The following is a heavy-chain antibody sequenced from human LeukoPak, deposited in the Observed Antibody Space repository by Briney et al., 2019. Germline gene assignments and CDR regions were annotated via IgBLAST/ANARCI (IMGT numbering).Heavy chain of an antibody. J-gene: IGHJ3*01. CDR2: IHHSGTI. Sequence: SETLSLTCAVSGSSIYSDYFWAWIRQPPGKGLEWIGSIHHSGTIYYNPSLRSRVTISVGTSENHFSPNLNSVTAADTALYYCARHSRVIVGAICAYDFWGQGTKVTISS. CDR1: GSSIYSDYF. V-gene: IGHV4-38-2*01. D-gene: IGHD1-26*01. CDR3: ARHSRVIVGAICAYDF.